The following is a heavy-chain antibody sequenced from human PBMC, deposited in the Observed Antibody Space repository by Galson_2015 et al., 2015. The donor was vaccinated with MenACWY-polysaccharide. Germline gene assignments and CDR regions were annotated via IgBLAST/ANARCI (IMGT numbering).Heavy chain of an antibody. CDR2: VYASGST. J-gene: IGHJ6*02. CDR1: GASISNYY. V-gene: IGHV4-4*07. Sequence: LSLTCTVSGASISNYYWTWIRQPTGKGLEWTGRVYASGSTNSNPSLKSRLTMSVDTSKNQFSLGLSSVTAADTAIYYCARVRGGQWPRYRIDVWGQGTTVTVSS. CDR3: ARVRGGQWPRYRIDV. D-gene: IGHD6-19*01.